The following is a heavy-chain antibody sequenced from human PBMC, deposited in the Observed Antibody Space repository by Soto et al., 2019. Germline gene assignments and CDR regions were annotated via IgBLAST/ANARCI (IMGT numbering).Heavy chain of an antibody. D-gene: IGHD3-10*01. J-gene: IGHJ4*02. V-gene: IGHV3-23*01. CDR2: ISGSGGST. Sequence: GGSLRLSCAASGFTFSTYGMSWVRQASGKGLEWVSAISGSGGSTYYADSVKGRFTVSRDNSKDTLYLQMNSLRAEDTAVYYCAKYYGSGSSPFDYWGQGTLVTVSS. CDR3: AKYYGSGSSPFDY. CDR1: GFTFSTYG.